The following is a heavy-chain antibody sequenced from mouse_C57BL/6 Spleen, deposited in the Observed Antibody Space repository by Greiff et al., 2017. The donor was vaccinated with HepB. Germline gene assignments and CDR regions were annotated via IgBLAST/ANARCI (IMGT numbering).Heavy chain of an antibody. J-gene: IGHJ4*01. V-gene: IGHV1-82*01. CDR3: ARRGPYYGSSYYAMDY. CDR1: GYAFSSSW. Sequence: VQLQQSGPELVKPGASVKISCKASGYAFSSSWMNWVKQRPGKGLEWIGRIYPGDGDTNYNGKFKGKATLTADKSSSTAYMQLSSLTSEDSAVYFCARRGPYYGSSYYAMDYWGQGTSVTVSS. D-gene: IGHD1-1*01. CDR2: IYPGDGDT.